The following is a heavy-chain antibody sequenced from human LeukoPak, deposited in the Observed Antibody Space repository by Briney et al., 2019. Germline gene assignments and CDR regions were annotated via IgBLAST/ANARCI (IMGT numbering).Heavy chain of an antibody. CDR1: GDSISSSSFY. D-gene: IGHD2-2*01. V-gene: IGHV4-39*07. CDR3: ARSGPAAGRPDAFDI. Sequence: ASETLSLTCTLSGDSISSSSFYWAWIRQPPGTGLECIGTIFYSGITSYSSSLKRRVTISVDTSKNQFSLKLSSVTVADTAVYFCARSGPAAGRPDAFDIWGQGTMVTVSS. J-gene: IGHJ3*02. CDR2: IFYSGIT.